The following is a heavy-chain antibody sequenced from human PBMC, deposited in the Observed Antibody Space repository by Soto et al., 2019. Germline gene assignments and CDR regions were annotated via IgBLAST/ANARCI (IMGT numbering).Heavy chain of an antibody. CDR2: IIPIFGTA. J-gene: IGHJ6*03. D-gene: IGHD2-15*01. V-gene: IGHV1-69*13. CDR3: ARDREVVAAIDYYYYMDV. CDR1: GGTFSSYA. Sequence: ASVKVSCKASGGTFSSYAISWVRQAPGQGLEWMGGIIPIFGTANYAQKFQGRVTITADESTSTAYMELSSLRSEDTAVYYCARDREVVAAIDYYYYMDVWGKGTTVTVSS.